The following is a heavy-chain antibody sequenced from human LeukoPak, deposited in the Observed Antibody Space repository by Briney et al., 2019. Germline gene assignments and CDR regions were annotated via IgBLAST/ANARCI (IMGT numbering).Heavy chain of an antibody. J-gene: IGHJ4*02. CDR1: GFTFSSYG. CDR2: IWYDGSNK. V-gene: IGHV3-33*01. D-gene: IGHD6-19*01. CDR3: ARDPGSSGPTFCFDY. Sequence: PGRSLRLSCAASGFTFSSYGMHWVRQAPGKGLEWVAVIWYDGSNKYYADSVKGRFTISRDNSKNTLYLQMNSLRAEDTAVYYCARDPGSSGPTFCFDYWGQGTLVTVSS.